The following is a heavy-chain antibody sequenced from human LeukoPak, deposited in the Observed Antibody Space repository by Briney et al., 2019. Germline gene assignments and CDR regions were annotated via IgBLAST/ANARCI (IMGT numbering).Heavy chain of an antibody. Sequence: SETLSLTCTVSGGSISSGGYYWSWIRQHPGKGLEWIGYIYYSGSTYYNPSLKSRVTISVDTSRNQFSLKLSSVTAADTAVYYCASLAVAGLSEGYWGQGTLVIVSS. CDR2: IYYSGST. V-gene: IGHV4-31*03. CDR1: GGSISSGGYY. J-gene: IGHJ4*02. CDR3: ASLAVAGLSEGY. D-gene: IGHD6-19*01.